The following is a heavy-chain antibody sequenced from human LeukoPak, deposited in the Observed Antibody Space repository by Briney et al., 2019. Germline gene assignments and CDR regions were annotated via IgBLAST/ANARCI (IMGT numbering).Heavy chain of an antibody. J-gene: IGHJ5*02. CDR3: ARDTLLRYFDWLGGDL. D-gene: IGHD3-9*01. Sequence: SETLSLTCTVSGYSISSGYYWGWIRQPPGKGLEWIGSIYHSGSTYYNPSLKSRVTISVDTSKNQFSLKLSSVTAADTAVYYCARDTLLRYFDWLGGDLWGQGTLVTVSS. CDR1: GYSISSGYY. V-gene: IGHV4-38-2*02. CDR2: IYHSGST.